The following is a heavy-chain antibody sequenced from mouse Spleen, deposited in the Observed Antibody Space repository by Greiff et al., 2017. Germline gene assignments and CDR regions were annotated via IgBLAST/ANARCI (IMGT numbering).Heavy chain of an antibody. V-gene: IGHV3-6*01. CDR2: ISYDGSN. Sequence: EESGPGLVKPSQSLSLTCSVTGYSITSGYYWNWIRQFPGNKLEWMGYISYDGSNNYNPSLKNRISITRDTSKNQFFLKLNSVTTEDTATYYCARDGYYVPFAYWGQGTLVTVSA. CDR1: GYSITSGYY. D-gene: IGHD2-3*01. J-gene: IGHJ3*01. CDR3: ARDGYYVPFAY.